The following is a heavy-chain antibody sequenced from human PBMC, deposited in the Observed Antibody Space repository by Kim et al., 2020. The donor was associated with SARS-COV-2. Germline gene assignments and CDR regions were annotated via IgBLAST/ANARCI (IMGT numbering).Heavy chain of an antibody. Sequence: SETLSLTCTVSGVSISGYYWSWIRQPPGKGLEWIGYFYYTGSTNYNLSLKSRVTISVDTSKNQFSLELTSVTAADTAVYYCARGDLGGRPDYWGQRTLVT. CDR1: GVSISGYY. J-gene: IGHJ4*02. D-gene: IGHD2-15*01. CDR2: FYYTGST. V-gene: IGHV4-59*08. CDR3: ARGDLGGRPDY.